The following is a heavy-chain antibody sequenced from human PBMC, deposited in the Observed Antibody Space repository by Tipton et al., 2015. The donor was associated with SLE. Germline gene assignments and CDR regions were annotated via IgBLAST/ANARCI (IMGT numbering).Heavy chain of an antibody. D-gene: IGHD3-3*01. J-gene: IGHJ4*02. CDR3: ARRCGMGLYR. CDR1: GGSFSVYH. CDR2: INHSGST. V-gene: IGHV4-34*01. Sequence: TLSLTRAVYGGSFSVYHWTWIRQPPGKGLEWIGEINHSGSTKYNPSLKSRVTMSVDTSKNQFSLRLNSVTAADTAVYYCARRCGMGLYRWGQGTLVTVSS.